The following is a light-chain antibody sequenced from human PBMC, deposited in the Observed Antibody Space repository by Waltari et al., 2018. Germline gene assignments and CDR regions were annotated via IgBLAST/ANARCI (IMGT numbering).Light chain of an antibody. CDR2: EVS. CDR3: SSYAGSNNVV. CDR1: SSDVGAYNS. J-gene: IGLJ3*02. V-gene: IGLV2-8*01. Sequence: QSALTQPPSASGSPGQSVTFSCTGTSSDVGAYNSVSCYHQHPGKAPQLSIYEVSNRPSGVPDRFSGSKSGNTASLTVSGLQAEDEADYYCSSYAGSNNVVFGGGTKLTVL.